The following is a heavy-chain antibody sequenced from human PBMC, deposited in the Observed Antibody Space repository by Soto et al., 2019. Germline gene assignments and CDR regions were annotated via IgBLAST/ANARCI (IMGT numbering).Heavy chain of an antibody. CDR1: GYTFSSYG. CDR2: ISVSNGNT. Sequence: QVQLVQSGAEVKKPGASVKVSCKASGYTFSSYGITWVRQAPGQGLEWMGWISVSNGNTKYAQKLQGRVTMTTDPSTTTAYMELRSLRSDDTAVYYCATNRGALSTYDYWGQGTLVTVSS. J-gene: IGHJ4*02. CDR3: ATNRGALSTYDY. V-gene: IGHV1-18*04. D-gene: IGHD3-10*01.